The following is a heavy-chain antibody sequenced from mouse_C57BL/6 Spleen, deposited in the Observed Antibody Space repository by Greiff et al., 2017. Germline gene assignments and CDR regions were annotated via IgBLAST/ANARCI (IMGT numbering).Heavy chain of an antibody. D-gene: IGHD2-4*01. V-gene: IGHV1-64*01. J-gene: IGHJ3*01. CDR3: ARGGYDYPFTD. CDR2: SLPNRGST. CDR1: GYTFTCYW. Sequence: VQLQQPGAELVKPGASVKLSCKASGYTFTCYWMHWVKQRPGQGLAWIGMSLPNRGSTNYNEKVKSQATLTVDKFSSTAYMQLSRLTSEDSAVYYCARGGYDYPFTDRGQWALVTVTA.